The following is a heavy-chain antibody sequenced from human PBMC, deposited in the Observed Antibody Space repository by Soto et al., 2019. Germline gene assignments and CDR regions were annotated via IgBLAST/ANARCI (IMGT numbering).Heavy chain of an antibody. V-gene: IGHV3-33*01. D-gene: IGHD3-10*01. J-gene: IGHJ6*02. CDR2: IWYDGSNK. CDR3: ARDRVPWVRGVSGYYYYGMDV. CDR1: GFTFSSYG. Sequence: QVQLVESGGGVVQPGRSLRLSCAASGFTFSSYGMHWVRQAPGKGLEWVAVIWYDGSNKYYADSVKGRFTISRDNSKNXLXLXXNSLRAEDTAVYYCARDRVPWVRGVSGYYYYGMDVWGQGTTVTVSS.